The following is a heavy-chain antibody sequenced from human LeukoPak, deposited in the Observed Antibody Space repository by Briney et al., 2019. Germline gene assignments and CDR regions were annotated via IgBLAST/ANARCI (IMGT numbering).Heavy chain of an antibody. D-gene: IGHD5-12*01. V-gene: IGHV1-69*05. Sequence: SVKVSCKASGGTFSSYAISWVRQAPGQGLEWMGRIIPIFGTANYAQKFQGRVTITTDESTSTAYMELSSLRSEDTAVYYCVSRKRLRGYSGYATPFDYWGQGTLVTVSS. CDR2: IIPIFGTA. CDR3: VSRKRLRGYSGYATPFDY. J-gene: IGHJ4*02. CDR1: GGTFSSYA.